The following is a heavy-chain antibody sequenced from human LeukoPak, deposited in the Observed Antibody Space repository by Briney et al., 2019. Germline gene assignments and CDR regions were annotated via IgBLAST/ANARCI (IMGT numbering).Heavy chain of an antibody. CDR2: ISGSGGST. J-gene: IGHJ4*02. CDR1: GFTFSSYA. D-gene: IGHD6-19*01. V-gene: IGHV3-23*01. CDR3: ARDQAAVAGSLDY. Sequence: GGSLRLSCAASGFTFSSYAMSWVRQAPGKGLEWVSAISGSGGSTYYADSVKGRFTISRDNAKNSLYLQMNSLRAEDTAVYYCARDQAAVAGSLDYWGQGTLVTVSS.